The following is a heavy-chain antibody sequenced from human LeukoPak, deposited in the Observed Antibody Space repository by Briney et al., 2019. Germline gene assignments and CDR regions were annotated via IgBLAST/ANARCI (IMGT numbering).Heavy chain of an antibody. CDR3: AREGVDVLTGSTYYFDY. J-gene: IGHJ4*02. CDR1: GYTFTNHA. D-gene: IGHD3-9*01. V-gene: IGHV1-18*04. CDR2: ISTYNDNT. Sequence: ASAKVSCKASGYTFTNHAINWVRQAPGQGLEWMGWISTYNDNTKYAQNFQGRVTMTTDTSTSTAYMELRSLRSDDTAVYYCAREGVDVLTGSTYYFDYWGQGTLVTVSS.